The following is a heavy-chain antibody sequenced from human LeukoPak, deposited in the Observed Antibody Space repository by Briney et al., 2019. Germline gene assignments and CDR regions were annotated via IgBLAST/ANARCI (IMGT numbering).Heavy chain of an antibody. J-gene: IGHJ4*02. CDR1: EFTFSSYG. D-gene: IGHD3-16*02. Sequence: GGSLRLSCAASEFTFSSYGMHWVRQAPGKGLEWVAFIRYDGSNKYYADSVKGRFTISRDNSKNTLYLQMNSLRAEDTAVYYCAKDRYDYVWGSYRVNYYFDYWGQGTLVTVSS. V-gene: IGHV3-30*02. CDR2: IRYDGSNK. CDR3: AKDRYDYVWGSYRVNYYFDY.